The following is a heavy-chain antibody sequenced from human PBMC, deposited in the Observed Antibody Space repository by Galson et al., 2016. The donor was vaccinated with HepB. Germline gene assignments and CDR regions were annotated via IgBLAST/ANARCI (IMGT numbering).Heavy chain of an antibody. D-gene: IGHD6-19*01. CDR2: ISGSGATT. Sequence: SLRLSCAASGFTFSSYAMSWVRQAPGKGLEWVSTISGSGATTYVADSVKGRFTMSRDNSKNTLYLQMNSLRVEDTAIYYCAKGGQWLLREPGWFDPWGQGTLVSVSS. V-gene: IGHV3-23*01. J-gene: IGHJ5*02. CDR3: AKGGQWLLREPGWFDP. CDR1: GFTFSSYA.